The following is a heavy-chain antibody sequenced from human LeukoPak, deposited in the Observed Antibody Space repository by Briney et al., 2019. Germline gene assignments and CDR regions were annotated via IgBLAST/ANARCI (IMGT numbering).Heavy chain of an antibody. D-gene: IGHD1-26*01. CDR1: GYTFTGYY. Sequence: ASVKVSCRASGYTFTGYYMHWVRQTPGRGLKWMGWINPNSGGTNYAQKFQGRVTMTRDTSISTAYMELSRLRSDDTAVYYCAPSGTYRSTDYYFDYWGQGTLVTVSS. CDR2: INPNSGGT. V-gene: IGHV1-2*02. J-gene: IGHJ4*02. CDR3: APSGTYRSTDYYFDY.